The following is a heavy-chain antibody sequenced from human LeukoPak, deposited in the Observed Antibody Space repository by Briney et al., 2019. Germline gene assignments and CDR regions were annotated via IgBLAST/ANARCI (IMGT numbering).Heavy chain of an antibody. CDR2: IYYSGST. CDR1: GGSISSGDYY. CDR3: ARRGYCSSTSCMKFDP. Sequence: SETLSLTCTVSGGSISSGDYYWSWLRQPPGKGLEGIGYIYYSGSTYYNPSLKSRVTISVDTSKNQFSLKLSSVTAADTAVYYCARRGYCSSTSCMKFDPRGQGTLVTVSS. J-gene: IGHJ5*02. V-gene: IGHV4-30-4*01. D-gene: IGHD2-2*01.